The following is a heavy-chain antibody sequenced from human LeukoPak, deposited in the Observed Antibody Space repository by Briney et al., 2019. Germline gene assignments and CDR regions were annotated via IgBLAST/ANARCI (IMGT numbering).Heavy chain of an antibody. V-gene: IGHV3-66*01. CDR2: MYSGGST. J-gene: IGHJ4*02. CDR3: ARSGYSGYPTFDY. CDR1: GFTVSSNY. D-gene: IGHD5-12*01. Sequence: PGGSLRLSCAASGFTVSSNYMSWVRQAPGKGLEWVSVMYSGGSTYYADSVKGRFTTSRDNSKNTLYLQMNSLRAEDTAVYYCARSGYSGYPTFDYWGQGTLVTVSS.